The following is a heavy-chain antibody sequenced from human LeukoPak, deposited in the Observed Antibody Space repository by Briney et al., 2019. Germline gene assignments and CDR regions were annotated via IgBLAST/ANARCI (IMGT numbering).Heavy chain of an antibody. J-gene: IGHJ4*02. V-gene: IGHV3-73*01. CDR2: IRSKANSYAT. CDR3: TRHVSGSYLLDY. D-gene: IGHD1-26*01. Sequence: GGSLRLSCAASGFTFSGSAMHWVRQASGKGLEWVGRIRSKANSYATAYAASVKGRFTISRDDSKNTAYLQMNSLKTEDTAVYYCTRHVSGSYLLDYWGQGTLVTVSS. CDR1: GFTFSGSA.